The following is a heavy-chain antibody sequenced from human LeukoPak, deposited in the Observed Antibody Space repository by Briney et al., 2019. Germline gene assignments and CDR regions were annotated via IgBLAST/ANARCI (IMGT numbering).Heavy chain of an antibody. J-gene: IGHJ4*02. D-gene: IGHD3-16*02. CDR3: ATLYDYVWGSYRYFDY. V-gene: IGHV3-30*03. Sequence: GGSLRLSCAASGFTFSSYGMHWVRQAPGKGLKWVAVISYDGSNKYYADSVKGRFTISRDNSKNTLYLQMNSLRAEDTAVYYCATLYDYVWGSYRYFDYWGQGTLVTVSS. CDR2: ISYDGSNK. CDR1: GFTFSSYG.